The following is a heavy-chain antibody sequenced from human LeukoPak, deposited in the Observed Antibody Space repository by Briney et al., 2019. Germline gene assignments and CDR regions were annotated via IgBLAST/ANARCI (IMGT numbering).Heavy chain of an antibody. D-gene: IGHD4-17*01. Sequence: GRSLRLSCAASGFTFSSYGMHWVRQAPGKGLEWVAVIWYDGSNKYYADSVKGRFTISRDNSKNTLYLQMNSLRAEDTAVYYCARESYGDYGLDLPIDYWGQGTLVTVSS. CDR3: ARESYGDYGLDLPIDY. J-gene: IGHJ4*02. CDR2: IWYDGSNK. CDR1: GFTFSSYG. V-gene: IGHV3-33*01.